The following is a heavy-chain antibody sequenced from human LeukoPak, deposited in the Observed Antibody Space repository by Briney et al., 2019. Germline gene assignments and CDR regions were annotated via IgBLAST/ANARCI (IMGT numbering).Heavy chain of an antibody. D-gene: IGHD3-9*01. CDR3: ARDLGGFFDWEYYYYGMDA. CDR2: ISAYNGNT. J-gene: IGHJ6*02. Sequence: ASVKVSCKASGYTFTSYGIRWVRQAPGQGLEWMGWISAYNGNTNYAQKLQGRVTMTTDTSTSTAYMELRSLRSDDTAVYYCARDLGGFFDWEYYYYGMDAWGQGTTVTVSS. CDR1: GYTFTSYG. V-gene: IGHV1-18*01.